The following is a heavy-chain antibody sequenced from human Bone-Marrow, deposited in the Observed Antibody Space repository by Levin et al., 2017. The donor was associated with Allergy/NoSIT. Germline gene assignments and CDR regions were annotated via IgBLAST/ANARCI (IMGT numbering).Heavy chain of an antibody. V-gene: IGHV3-23*01. CDR2: ISAYGEST. Sequence: AVGSLRLSCAASGFTFNSFALSWVRQAPGEGLEWVSTISAYGESTYYADSVKGRFTISRDNSRNTLYLLMSSLRAEDTAVYYCAKDGTLLATSEDYLDSWGQGTQLTVSS. D-gene: IGHD5-12*01. J-gene: IGHJ4*02. CDR1: GFTFNSFA. CDR3: AKDGTLLATSEDYLDS.